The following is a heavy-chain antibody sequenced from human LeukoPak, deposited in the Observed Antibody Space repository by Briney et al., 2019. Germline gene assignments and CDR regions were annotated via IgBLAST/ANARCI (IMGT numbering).Heavy chain of an antibody. CDR1: GGSISSYY. CDR2: IYNSGST. J-gene: IGHJ4*02. D-gene: IGHD1-26*01. V-gene: IGHV4-59*01. Sequence: SETLSLTCTVSGGSISSYYWSWIRQPPGKGLEWIGYIYNSGSTNYNPSLRSRVTISVDTSKNQFSLKLNSVTAADTAVYCCVRDRELTYWSQGTLVTVSS. CDR3: VRDRELTY.